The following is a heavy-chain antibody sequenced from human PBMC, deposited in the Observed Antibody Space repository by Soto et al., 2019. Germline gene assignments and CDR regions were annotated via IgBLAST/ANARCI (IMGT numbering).Heavy chain of an antibody. V-gene: IGHV3-30*18. CDR3: AKDSAGSSHDAFDI. D-gene: IGHD6-13*01. CDR1: GFTFSSYG. CDR2: ISYDGSNK. Sequence: VGSLRLSCAASGFTFSSYGMHWVRQAPGKGLEWVAVISYDGSNKYYADSVKGRFTISRDNSKNTLYLQMNSLRAEDTAVYYCAKDSAGSSHDAFDIWGQGTMVTVSS. J-gene: IGHJ3*02.